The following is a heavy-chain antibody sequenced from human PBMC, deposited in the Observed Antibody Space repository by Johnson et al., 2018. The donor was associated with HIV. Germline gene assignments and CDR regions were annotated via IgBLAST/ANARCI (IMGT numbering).Heavy chain of an antibody. CDR2: ISYDGNNT. Sequence: QVQLVESGGGVVQPGRSLRLSCAACEFTFSRFAMHWVRQAPGKGLEWVAVISYDGNNTYYADSVRGRFTISRDNSRNTVSLQMIILRPKDTAMYYCAKGRSPRIQLRTWAFDIWGQGTMVIVSS. J-gene: IGHJ3*02. CDR3: AKGRSPRIQLRTWAFDI. D-gene: IGHD5-18*01. CDR1: EFTFSRFA. V-gene: IGHV3-30*14.